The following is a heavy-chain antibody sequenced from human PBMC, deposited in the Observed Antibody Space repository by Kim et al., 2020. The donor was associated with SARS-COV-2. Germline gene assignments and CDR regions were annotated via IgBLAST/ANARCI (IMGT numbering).Heavy chain of an antibody. V-gene: IGHV4-31*03. D-gene: IGHD4-17*01. Sequence: SETLSPTCTVSGGSISSGGYYWSWIRQHPGKGLEWIGYIYYSGSTYYNPSLKSRVTISVDTSKNQFSLKLSSVTAADTAVYYCARSPQTHYGGNFDYWGQGTLVTVSS. CDR2: IYYSGST. J-gene: IGHJ4*02. CDR3: ARSPQTHYGGNFDY. CDR1: GGSISSGGYY.